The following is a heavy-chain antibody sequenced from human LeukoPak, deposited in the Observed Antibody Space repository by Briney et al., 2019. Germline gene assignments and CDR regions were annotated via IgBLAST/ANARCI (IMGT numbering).Heavy chain of an antibody. CDR1: GGSICSYY. CDR2: IYTSGST. J-gene: IGHJ3*02. CDR3: ARTNFNPYYDYVWGSYRFGDDAFDI. Sequence: PSETLSLTCTVSGGSICSYYWSWIRQPAGKGLEWFGRIYTSGSTNYNPSLKRRVTMSVDTSKNQFSLKLSSVTAADTAVYYCARTNFNPYYDYVWGSYRFGDDAFDIWGQGTMVTVSS. V-gene: IGHV4-4*07. D-gene: IGHD3-16*02.